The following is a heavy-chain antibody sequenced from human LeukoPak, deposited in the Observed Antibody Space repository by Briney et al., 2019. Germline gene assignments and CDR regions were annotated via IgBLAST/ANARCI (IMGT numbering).Heavy chain of an antibody. Sequence: PSETLSLTCAVYGGSFSRYYWSWIRQPPGKRLEWIGEINHSGSTNYNPSLKSQVTISVDTSKNQFSLKLSSVTAADTAVYYCARAIICLESRFNPWGGGTLATASS. V-gene: IGHV4-34*01. CDR3: ARAIICLESRFNP. D-gene: IGHD3-16*01. J-gene: IGHJ5*02. CDR2: INHSGST. CDR1: GGSFSRYY.